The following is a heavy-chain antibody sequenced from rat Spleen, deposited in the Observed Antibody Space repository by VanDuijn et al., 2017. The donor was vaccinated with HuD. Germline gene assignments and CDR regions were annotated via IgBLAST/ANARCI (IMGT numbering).Heavy chain of an antibody. CDR2: ISYDGSST. V-gene: IGHV5-7*01. CDR1: GFTFSSFP. J-gene: IGHJ3*01. CDR3: ARQDTSGYSNWFAY. Sequence: EVQLVESGGGLVQPGRSLKLSCAASGFTFSSFPMAWVRQAPKKGLEWVAFISYDGSSTYYRDSVRGRFTISRDNAKSTLYLQVDSLRSEDTATYYCARQDTSGYSNWFAYWGQGTLVTVSS. D-gene: IGHD4-3*01.